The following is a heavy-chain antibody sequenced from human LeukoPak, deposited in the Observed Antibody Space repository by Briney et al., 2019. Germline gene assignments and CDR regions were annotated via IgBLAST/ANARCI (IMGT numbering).Heavy chain of an antibody. V-gene: IGHV3-30*18. Sequence: GRSLRLSCAASGFTFSSYGMHWVRQAPGKGLEWVAVISYDGSNKYYADSVKGRFTISRDNSKNTLYLQMNSLRAGDTAVYYCAKPTYSSYYFDYWGQGTLVTVSS. CDR2: ISYDGSNK. CDR1: GFTFSSYG. J-gene: IGHJ4*02. CDR3: AKPTYSSYYFDY. D-gene: IGHD6-6*01.